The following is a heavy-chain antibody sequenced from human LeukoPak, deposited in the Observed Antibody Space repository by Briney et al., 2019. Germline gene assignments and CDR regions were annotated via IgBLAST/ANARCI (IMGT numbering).Heavy chain of an antibody. CDR1: GGSISSYY. D-gene: IGHD3-9*01. Sequence: SVTLSLTCTVSGGSISSYYWSWIRQPPGKGLEWIGYIYYSGSTNYNPSLKSRLTISADTSKNQFSLKLSSVTAADTAVYYCARNYDILTGYYVLDYWGQGTLVTVSS. CDR3: ARNYDILTGYYVLDY. J-gene: IGHJ4*02. CDR2: IYYSGST. V-gene: IGHV4-59*01.